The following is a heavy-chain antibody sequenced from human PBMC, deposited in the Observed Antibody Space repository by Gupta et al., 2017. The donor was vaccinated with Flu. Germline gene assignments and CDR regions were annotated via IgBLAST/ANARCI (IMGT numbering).Heavy chain of an antibody. V-gene: IGHV3-74*01. J-gene: IGHJ4*02. D-gene: IGHD3-22*01. CDR3: ARTTVDSSAYYYFDY. CDR1: SYW. CDR2: INSDGSFT. Sequence: SYWMHWVRQAPGKGLVWVSRINSDGSFTNYADSVKGRFTISRDNAKNTLYLQMNSLRAEDTAVYYCARTTVDSSAYYYFDYWGQGTLVTVSS.